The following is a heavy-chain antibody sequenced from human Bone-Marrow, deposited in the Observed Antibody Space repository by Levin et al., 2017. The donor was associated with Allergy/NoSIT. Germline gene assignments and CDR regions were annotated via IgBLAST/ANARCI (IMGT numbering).Heavy chain of an antibody. CDR3: ARGRLAAAGTRGDSDY. V-gene: IGHV3-23*01. CDR2: LSRTGGST. J-gene: IGHJ4*02. CDR1: GFTFDNYA. D-gene: IGHD6-25*01. Sequence: GGSLRLSCAASGFTFDNYAMTWVRQAPGKGLEWVSSLSRTGGSTYYADSVNGRFTIFRDNSNNTLFLQMSSLRAEDTAMYYCARGRLAAAGTRGDSDYWGQGTLVIVSS.